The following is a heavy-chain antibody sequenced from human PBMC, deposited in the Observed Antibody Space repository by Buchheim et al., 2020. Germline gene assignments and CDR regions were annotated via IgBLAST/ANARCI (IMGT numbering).Heavy chain of an antibody. D-gene: IGHD2-2*02. J-gene: IGHJ6*02. Sequence: QVQLVQSGAEVKKPGSSVKVSCKASGGTFSSYAISWVRQAPGQGLEWMGGIIPIFGTANYAQKFQGRVTITADESTSTAYMELSSLRSEDTAVYYCAGRTAVGEYQLLYSGSDYYYGMDVWGQGTT. V-gene: IGHV1-69*12. CDR3: AGRTAVGEYQLLYSGSDYYYGMDV. CDR1: GGTFSSYA. CDR2: IIPIFGTA.